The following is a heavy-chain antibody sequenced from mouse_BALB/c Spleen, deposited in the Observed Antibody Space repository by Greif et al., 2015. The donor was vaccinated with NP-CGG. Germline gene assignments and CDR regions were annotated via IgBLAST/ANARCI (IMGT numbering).Heavy chain of an antibody. Sequence: EVMLVESGGGLVKPGGSLKLSCAASGFTFSDYYMYWVRQTPEKRLEWVATISDGGSYTYYPDSVKGRFTISRDNAKNNLYLQMSSLKSEDTAMYYCARSAYYGVMDYWGQGTSVTVSS. D-gene: IGHD2-10*01. CDR3: ARSAYYGVMDY. J-gene: IGHJ4*01. CDR1: GFTFSDYY. V-gene: IGHV5-4*02. CDR2: ISDGGSYT.